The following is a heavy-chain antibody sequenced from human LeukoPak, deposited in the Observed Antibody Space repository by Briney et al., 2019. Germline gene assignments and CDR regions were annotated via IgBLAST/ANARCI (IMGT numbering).Heavy chain of an antibody. CDR2: INNDGSST. J-gene: IGHJ4*02. Sequence: GGSLRLSCAASGFTFSSYSMNWVRQAPGKGLEWVPRINNDGSSTSYADSVKGRFTISRDNAKNTLYLQMNSLRAEHTAVYYCARASWVYWGQGTLVTVSS. V-gene: IGHV3-74*01. D-gene: IGHD1-26*01. CDR3: ARASWVY. CDR1: GFTFSSYS.